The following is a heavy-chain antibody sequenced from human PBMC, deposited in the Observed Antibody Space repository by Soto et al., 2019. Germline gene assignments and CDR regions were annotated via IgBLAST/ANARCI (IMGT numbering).Heavy chain of an antibody. J-gene: IGHJ4*02. D-gene: IGHD6-13*01. V-gene: IGHV4-4*08. Sequence: SETLSLTCTVSGSPISDHYWSWFRQAPGQGLEWVGYIYYTGTTTYNPSLKSRVTISLDTSKSQFSLILRSVTAADTAVYYCARDIEPPGLFFDYWGQGTLVTVSS. CDR1: GSPISDHY. CDR2: IYYTGTT. CDR3: ARDIEPPGLFFDY.